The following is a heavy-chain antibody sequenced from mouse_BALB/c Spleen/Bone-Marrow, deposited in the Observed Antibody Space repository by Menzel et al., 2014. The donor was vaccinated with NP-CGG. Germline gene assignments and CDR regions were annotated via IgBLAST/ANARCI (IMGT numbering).Heavy chain of an antibody. CDR1: GFSLTSYG. J-gene: IGHJ4*01. V-gene: IGHV2-9*02. D-gene: IGHD6-1*01. CDR2: IWAGGST. CDR3: ARPTPRYFAMDY. Sequence: QVQLQQPAPGLVSPSQSLSITCTVSGFSLTSYGVHWVRQPPGKGLEWLGVIWAGGSTNYNSALMSRLSISKDNSKSQVFLKMNSLQTDDTAMYYCARPTPRYFAMDYWGQGTSVTVSS.